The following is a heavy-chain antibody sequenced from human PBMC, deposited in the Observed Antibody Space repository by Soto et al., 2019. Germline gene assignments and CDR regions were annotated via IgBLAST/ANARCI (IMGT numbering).Heavy chain of an antibody. V-gene: IGHV3-21*01. D-gene: IGHD2-15*01. CDR3: ARDRGYDAHDYYYNAMDV. J-gene: IGHJ6*02. Sequence: EVQLLESGGGLVQPGGSLRLSCAASGFTFSSYAMSWVRQAPGKGLEWVSGIRGFSPYTFYAESVKGRFTISRDNAKNSLYLQMNSLRAEDTAVYYCARDRGYDAHDYYYNAMDVWGQGTTVTVSS. CDR1: GFTFSSYA. CDR2: IRGFSPYT.